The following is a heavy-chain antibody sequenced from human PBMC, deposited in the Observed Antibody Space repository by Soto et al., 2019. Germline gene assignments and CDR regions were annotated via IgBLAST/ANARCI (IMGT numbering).Heavy chain of an antibody. Sequence: PEGSLRLSCGASGFTFSNAWMSWVRQAPGKGLEWVGRIKSKTDGGTTDYAAPVKGRFTISRDDSKNTLFLQINSLKTEDTAVYYCTSDDPINKNWGQGTLVTVSS. CDR2: IKSKTDGGTT. CDR1: GFTFSNAW. CDR3: TSDDPINKN. V-gene: IGHV3-15*01. J-gene: IGHJ4*02.